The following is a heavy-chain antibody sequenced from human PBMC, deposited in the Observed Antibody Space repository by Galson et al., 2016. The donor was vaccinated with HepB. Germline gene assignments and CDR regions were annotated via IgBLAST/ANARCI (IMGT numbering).Heavy chain of an antibody. CDR2: VYYSGST. V-gene: IGHV4-59*01. J-gene: IGHJ4*02. D-gene: IGHD4-23*01. CDR3: ARLGDYGGNPPGY. CDR1: GDSMASYY. Sequence: SETLSLTCTISGDSMASYYWSWIRQPPGKGLEWLGYVYYSGSTNYNPSLQSRPPISIDTSKNHFHLRLRSVTAADPAMYYCARLGDYGGNPPGYWGQGTLVTVSS.